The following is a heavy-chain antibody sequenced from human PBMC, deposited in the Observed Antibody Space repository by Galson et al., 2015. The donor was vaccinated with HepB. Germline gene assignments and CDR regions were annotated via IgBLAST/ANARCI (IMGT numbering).Heavy chain of an antibody. CDR2: IYYSGST. CDR1: GGSISSYY. D-gene: IGHD5/OR15-5a*01. V-gene: IGHV4-59*01. CDR3: ARVSTYDAFDI. J-gene: IGHJ3*02. Sequence: LTCTVSGGSISSYYWSWIRQPPGKGLEWIGYIYYSGSTNYNPSLKSRVTISVDTSKNQFSLKLSSVTAADTAVYYCARVSTYDAFDIWGQGTMVTVSS.